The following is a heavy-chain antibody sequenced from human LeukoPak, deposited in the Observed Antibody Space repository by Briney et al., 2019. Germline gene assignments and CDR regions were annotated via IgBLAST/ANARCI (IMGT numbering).Heavy chain of an antibody. V-gene: IGHV3-7*01. J-gene: IGHJ3*02. CDR3: ARGAHPDIVVVVARGGVAFDI. CDR1: GFTFSSYW. Sequence: GGSLRLSCAASGFTFSSYWMSWVRQAPGKGLEWVANIKQDGSEKYYVDSVKGRFTISRDNAKNSLYLQMNSLRAEDTAVYYCARGAHPDIVVVVARGGVAFDIWGQGTMVTVSS. CDR2: IKQDGSEK. D-gene: IGHD2-15*01.